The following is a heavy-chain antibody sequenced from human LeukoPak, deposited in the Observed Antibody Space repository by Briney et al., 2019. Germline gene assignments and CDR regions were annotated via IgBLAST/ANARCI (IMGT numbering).Heavy chain of an antibody. CDR3: ARGRVVAATFTYYYYMDV. CDR2: MSPNSGNT. Sequence: GPSVKVSCKASGYTFTSYDINWVRQATGQGLEWMRWMSPNSGNTGYAQKFQGRVTITRNTSISTAYMELSSLRSEDTAVYYCARGRVVAATFTYYYYMDVWGKGTTVTVSS. D-gene: IGHD2-15*01. J-gene: IGHJ6*03. V-gene: IGHV1-8*03. CDR1: GYTFTSYD.